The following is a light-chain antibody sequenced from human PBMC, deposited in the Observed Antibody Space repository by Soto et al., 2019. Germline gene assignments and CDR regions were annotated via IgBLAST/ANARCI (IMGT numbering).Light chain of an antibody. J-gene: IGLJ2*01. CDR2: DVN. CDR3: CSYGGNYTIL. CDR1: SSNVGGYYY. V-gene: IGLV2-11*01. Sequence: QSALTQPRSVSGSPGQSVSISCTGTSSNVGGYYYVSWYQQHPGKAPKLIIYDVNKRPSGVPDRLSGSKSGNTASLTISGLQAEDEAEYYCCSYGGNYTILFGGGTKLTVL.